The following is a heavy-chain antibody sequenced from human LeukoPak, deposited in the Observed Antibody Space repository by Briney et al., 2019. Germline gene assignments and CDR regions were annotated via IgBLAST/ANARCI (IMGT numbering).Heavy chain of an antibody. D-gene: IGHD5-18*01. CDR1: GGTFSSYA. Sequence: SVKVSCKASGGTFSSYAISWVRQAPGQGLEWMGRIIPILGIANYAQKFQGRVTITADKSTSTAYMELRSLRSDDTAVYYCARDGGYSYGFPDYWGQGTLVTVSS. V-gene: IGHV1-69*04. J-gene: IGHJ4*02. CDR3: ARDGGYSYGFPDY. CDR2: IIPILGIA.